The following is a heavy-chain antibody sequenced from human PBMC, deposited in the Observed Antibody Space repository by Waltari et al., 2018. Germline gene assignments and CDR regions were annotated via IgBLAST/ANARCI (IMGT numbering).Heavy chain of an antibody. Sequence: QVQLVQSGAEVMEPGASVKVSCKASGYTFTNYFMHWVRQAPGQGLEYMGIINPTTGGTTYAQRFQGRVTMTRDTSTSTVFMELSSLRSEDTAVYYCAREAPNTFWFDPW. CDR3: AREAPNTFWFDP. V-gene: IGHV1-46*01. CDR2: INPTTGGT. J-gene: IGHJ5*02. CDR1: GYTFTNYF. D-gene: IGHD2-8*01.